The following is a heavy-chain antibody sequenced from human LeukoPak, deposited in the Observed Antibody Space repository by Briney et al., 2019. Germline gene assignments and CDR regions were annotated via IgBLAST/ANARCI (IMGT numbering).Heavy chain of an antibody. V-gene: IGHV4-34*01. J-gene: IGHJ4*02. Sequence: ASETLSLTCAVYGGSFSGYYWSWIRQPPGKGLEWIGEINHSGSTNYNPSLKSRVTISVDTSKNQFSLKLSSVTAADTAVYYCARDGYNRIDYWGQGTLVTVSS. CDR3: ARDGYNRIDY. CDR2: INHSGST. D-gene: IGHD5-24*01. CDR1: GGSFSGYY.